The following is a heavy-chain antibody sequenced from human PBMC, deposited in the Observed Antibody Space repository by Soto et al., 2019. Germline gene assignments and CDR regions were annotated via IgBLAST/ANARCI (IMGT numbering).Heavy chain of an antibody. D-gene: IGHD2-21*01. CDR1: GFTFSTYA. CDR2: ILHDETP. V-gene: IGHV3-23*01. J-gene: IGHJ4*02. CDR3: AKDLFPTSGQRFFFES. Sequence: GGSLRLSCAASGFTFSTYAMTWVRQAPGRGLEWVSTILHDETPFYTDSVKGRLTISRDNVRGTLYLQMNGLRVEDAALYFCAKDLFPTSGQRFFFESWGQGSLVTVSS.